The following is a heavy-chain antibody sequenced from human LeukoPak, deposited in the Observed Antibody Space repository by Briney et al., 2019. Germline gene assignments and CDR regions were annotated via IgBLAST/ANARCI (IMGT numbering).Heavy chain of an antibody. CDR1: GFTVSSNY. D-gene: IGHD2-2*01. Sequence: PGGSLRLSCAASGFTVSSNYMSWVRQAPGKGLEWVSVIYSGGSTYYADSVKGRFTISRDNSKNTLYLQMNSLRAEDTAVYYCATHNIVVVPAAPFAFDIWGQGTMVTVSS. CDR3: ATHNIVVVPAAPFAFDI. CDR2: IYSGGST. V-gene: IGHV3-53*01. J-gene: IGHJ3*02.